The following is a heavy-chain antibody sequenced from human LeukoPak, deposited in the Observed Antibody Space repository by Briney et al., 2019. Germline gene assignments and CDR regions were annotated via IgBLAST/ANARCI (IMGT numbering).Heavy chain of an antibody. V-gene: IGHV7-4-1*02. D-gene: IGHD6-19*01. CDR2: INTNTGNT. J-gene: IGHJ4*02. CDR1: GYNFMSYG. CDR3: AKETVAEFEFDY. Sequence: ASVKVSCKASGYNFMSYGMHWVRQAPGQGLEWMGWINTNTGNTTYAQGFTGRFVFSLDISVSTAYLQISSLKAEDTAVYYCAKETVAEFEFDYWGQGTLVTVSS.